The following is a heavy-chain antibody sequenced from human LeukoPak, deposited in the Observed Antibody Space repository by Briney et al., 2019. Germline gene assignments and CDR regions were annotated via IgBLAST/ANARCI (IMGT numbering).Heavy chain of an antibody. Sequence: SETLSLTCAVYGGSFSGYYWSWIRQPPGKGLEWIGEINHSGSTNYNPSLESRVAISVDTSKNQFSLKLYSVTAADTAVYYCARHKQYGDHVVYWGQGTLVTVSS. CDR2: INHSGST. CDR3: ARHKQYGDHVVY. D-gene: IGHD4-17*01. CDR1: GGSFSGYY. V-gene: IGHV4-34*01. J-gene: IGHJ4*02.